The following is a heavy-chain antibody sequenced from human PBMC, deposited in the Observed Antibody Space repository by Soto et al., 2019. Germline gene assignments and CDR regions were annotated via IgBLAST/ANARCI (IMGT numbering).Heavy chain of an antibody. J-gene: IGHJ5*02. CDR3: AKVPFTMVRGIINGPGWLDP. D-gene: IGHD3-10*01. CDR2: ISGSAADT. Sequence: EVQLLEFGGGLVQPGGSLRLSCAASGFTFSNYATSWVRQALGRGLDWVSGISGSAADTYYADSVKGRFSISRDNSENTLYLHMSTVRPEATALYYGAKVPFTMVRGIINGPGWLDPWGQGTLVTVSS. V-gene: IGHV3-23*01. CDR1: GFTFSNYA.